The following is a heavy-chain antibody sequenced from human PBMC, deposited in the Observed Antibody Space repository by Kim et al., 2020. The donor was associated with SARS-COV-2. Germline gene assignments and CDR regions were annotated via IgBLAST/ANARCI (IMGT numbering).Heavy chain of an antibody. V-gene: IGHV5-51*01. J-gene: IGHJ6*02. D-gene: IGHD3-22*01. Sequence: SPPFQGQVTISADKSISTAYLQWSSLKASDTAMYYCARHGFRLGYYGMDVWGQGTTVTVSS. CDR3: ARHGFRLGYYGMDV.